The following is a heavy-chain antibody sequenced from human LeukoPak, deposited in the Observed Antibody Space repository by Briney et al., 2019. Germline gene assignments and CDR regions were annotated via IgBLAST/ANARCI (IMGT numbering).Heavy chain of an antibody. CDR1: GFTFSSYG. J-gene: IGHJ4*02. Sequence: GGSLRLSCAASGFTFSSYGMHWVRQAPGKGLGWVAVISYDGSNKYYADSVKGRFTISRDNSKNTLYLQMNSLRAEDTAVYYCAKDLLYFDWLLPDYWGQGTLVTVSS. D-gene: IGHD3-9*01. V-gene: IGHV3-30*18. CDR2: ISYDGSNK. CDR3: AKDLLYFDWLLPDY.